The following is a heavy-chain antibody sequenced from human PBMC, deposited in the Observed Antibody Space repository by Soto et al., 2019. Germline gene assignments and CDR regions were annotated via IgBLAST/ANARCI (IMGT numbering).Heavy chain of an antibody. CDR1: GGSISSYY. V-gene: IGHV4-59*08. CDR2: IYYSGST. Sequence: SETLSLTCTVSGGSISSYYWSWIRQPPGKGPEWIGYIYYSGSTNYNPSLKSRVTISVDTSKNQFSLKLSSVTAADTAVYYCARRNGPGSRGYMDVWGKGTTVTVSS. D-gene: IGHD3-10*01. J-gene: IGHJ6*03. CDR3: ARRNGPGSRGYMDV.